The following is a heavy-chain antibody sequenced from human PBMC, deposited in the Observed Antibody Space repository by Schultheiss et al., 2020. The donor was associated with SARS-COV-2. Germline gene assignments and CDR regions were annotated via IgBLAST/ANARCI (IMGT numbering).Heavy chain of an antibody. CDR2: ISAYNGNT. CDR1: GYTLTSYG. J-gene: IGHJ3*02. CDR3: ARDSGYSYGYGAYAFDI. D-gene: IGHD5-18*01. V-gene: IGHV1-18*01. Sequence: ASVKVSCKASGYTLTSYGISWVRHAPGQGLEWMGWISAYNGNTNYAQKLQGRVTMTTDTSTSTAYMELRSLRSDDTAVYYCARDSGYSYGYGAYAFDIWGQGTLVTVSS.